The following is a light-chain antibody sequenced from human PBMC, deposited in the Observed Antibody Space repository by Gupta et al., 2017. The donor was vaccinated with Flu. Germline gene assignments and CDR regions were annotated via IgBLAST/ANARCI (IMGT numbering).Light chain of an antibody. J-gene: IGKJ4*01. CDR2: PAS. CDR1: QVIYSQ. V-gene: IGKV1-12*01. CDR3: QQADSFPLT. Sequence: DIQMTQSPSSVSASVGDSVTVTCRASQVIYSQLGWYQQKPGKAPKLLIYPASTLQGGVPSRFSGSGSGTDFTLTITSLQPEDVATYYCQQADSFPLTFGRGTKVEIK.